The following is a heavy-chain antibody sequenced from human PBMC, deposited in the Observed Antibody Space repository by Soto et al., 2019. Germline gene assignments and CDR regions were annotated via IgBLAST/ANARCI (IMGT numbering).Heavy chain of an antibody. CDR3: ARATLVGANFDAFDI. CDR2: IYYSGTT. V-gene: IGHV4-31*03. CDR1: GASITSGGYY. J-gene: IGHJ3*02. Sequence: QVQLQESGPGLVNPSQTLSLTCTFSGASITSGGYYWTWIRQHPGKGLEWIGYIYYSGTTYYNPSLKRRFTIXXDXSXTQFSLKLSSVTAADTAVYYCARATLVGANFDAFDIWGQGTMVTVSS. D-gene: IGHD1-26*01.